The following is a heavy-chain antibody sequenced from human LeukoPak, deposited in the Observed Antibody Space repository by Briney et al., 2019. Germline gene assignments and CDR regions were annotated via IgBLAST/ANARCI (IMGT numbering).Heavy chain of an antibody. CDR2: INAISGDT. D-gene: IGHD6-19*01. Sequence: ASVKVSCKASGYTFTGYFMHWVRQAPGQGLEWMGWINAISGDTNYAQKFRGRVTMTRDTSINTAYMELTRLTSDDTAVYYCARGGSGCSVSAYWGQGTRVTVSS. V-gene: IGHV1-2*02. J-gene: IGHJ4*02. CDR3: ARGGSGCSVSAY. CDR1: GYTFTGYF.